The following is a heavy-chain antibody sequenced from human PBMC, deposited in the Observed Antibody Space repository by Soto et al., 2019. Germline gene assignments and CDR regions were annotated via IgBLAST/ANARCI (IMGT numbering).Heavy chain of an antibody. CDR3: TTALRKGYYYYYGMDV. V-gene: IGHV3-15*07. D-gene: IGHD3-3*01. CDR2: IKSKTDGGTT. Sequence: PGGSLRLSCAASGFTFSNAWMNWVRQAPGKGLEWVGRIKSKTDGGTTDYAAPVKGRFTISRDDSKNTLYLQMNSLKTEDTAVYYCTTALRKGYYYYYGMDVWGQGTTVTVSS. CDR1: GFTFSNAW. J-gene: IGHJ6*02.